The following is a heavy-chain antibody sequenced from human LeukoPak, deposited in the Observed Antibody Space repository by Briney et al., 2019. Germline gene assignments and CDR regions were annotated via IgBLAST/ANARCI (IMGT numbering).Heavy chain of an antibody. CDR2: ISSSGTTI. CDR3: ARWDNYGMDV. CDR1: GFTFSSYE. V-gene: IGHV3-48*03. D-gene: IGHD1-26*01. J-gene: IGHJ6*02. Sequence: PGRSLRLSCAASGFTFSSYEMNWVRQAPGKGLEWISYISSSGTTISYADSVKGRFTISRDNARNSLYLQVNSLRAEDTAVYYCARWDNYGMDVWGQGTTVTVSS.